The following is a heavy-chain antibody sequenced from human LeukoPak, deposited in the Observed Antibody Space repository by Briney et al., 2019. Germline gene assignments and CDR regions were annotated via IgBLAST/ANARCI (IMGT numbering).Heavy chain of an antibody. J-gene: IGHJ3*02. CDR3: ARGGYYYGSGSYYKAGAFDI. V-gene: IGHV1-8*03. CDR2: MNPNSGNT. Sequence: ASVKVSCTASGYTFTSYDINWVRQATGQGLEWMGWMNPNSGNTGYAQKFQGRVTITADESTSTAYMELSSLRSEGTAVYYCARGGYYYGSGSYYKAGAFDIWGQGTMVTVSS. CDR1: GYTFTSYD. D-gene: IGHD3-10*01.